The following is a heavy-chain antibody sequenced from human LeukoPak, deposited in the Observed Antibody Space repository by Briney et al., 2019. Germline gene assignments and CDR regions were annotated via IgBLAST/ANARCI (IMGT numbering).Heavy chain of an antibody. D-gene: IGHD1-1*01. CDR1: GGTFSGYA. V-gene: IGHV1-69*13. Sequence: SVRVSCKASGGTFSGYAISWVRQTPGQGVEWMGGIIPIFGTANYAQKFQGRVTITANESTSTAYMELSSLRTEDTAVYYCARGPEVEFDYWGQGTLVTVSS. J-gene: IGHJ4*02. CDR2: IIPIFGTA. CDR3: ARGPEVEFDY.